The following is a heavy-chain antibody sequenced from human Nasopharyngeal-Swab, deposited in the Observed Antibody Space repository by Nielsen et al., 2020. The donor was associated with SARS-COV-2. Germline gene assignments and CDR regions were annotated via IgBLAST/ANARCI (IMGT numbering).Heavy chain of an antibody. CDR1: GGSISSGDYY. Sequence: SETLSLTCTVSGGSISSGDYYWSWIRQPPGKGLEWIGYIYYSGSTYYNPSLKSRVTMSVDTSKNQFSLKLSSVTAADTAVYYCARGSGYDYYFDYWGQGTLVTVSS. CDR3: ARGSGYDYYFDY. J-gene: IGHJ4*02. CDR2: IYYSGST. V-gene: IGHV4-30-4*08. D-gene: IGHD5-12*01.